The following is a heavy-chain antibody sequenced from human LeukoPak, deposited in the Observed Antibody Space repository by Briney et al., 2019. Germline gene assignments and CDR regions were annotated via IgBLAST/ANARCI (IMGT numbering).Heavy chain of an antibody. V-gene: IGHV3-21*01. Sequence: GGSLRLSCAASGFTFSSYSMNWVRQAPGKGLEWASSISSSSSYIYYADSVKGRFTISRDNAKNSLYLQMNSLRAEDTAVYYCARDRITMVRGESDYWGQGTLVTVSS. J-gene: IGHJ4*02. D-gene: IGHD3-10*01. CDR2: ISSSSSYI. CDR1: GFTFSSYS. CDR3: ARDRITMVRGESDY.